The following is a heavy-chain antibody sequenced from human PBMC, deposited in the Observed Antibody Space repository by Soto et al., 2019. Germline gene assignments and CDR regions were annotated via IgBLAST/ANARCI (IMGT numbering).Heavy chain of an antibody. D-gene: IGHD3-3*01. Sequence: PSETLSLTCAVYGGSFSGYYWSWIRQPPGKGLEWIGEINHSGSTNYNPSLKSRVTISVDTSKNQFSLKLSSVTAADTAVYYCARGGYYPPRVGDFDYWGQGTLATVSS. J-gene: IGHJ4*02. V-gene: IGHV4-34*01. CDR3: ARGGYYPPRVGDFDY. CDR1: GGSFSGYY. CDR2: INHSGST.